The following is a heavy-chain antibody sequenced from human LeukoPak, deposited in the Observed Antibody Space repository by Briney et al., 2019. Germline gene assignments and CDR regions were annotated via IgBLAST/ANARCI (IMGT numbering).Heavy chain of an antibody. Sequence: GGSLRLSCAASGFTFSIHNMDWVRQAPGKGLEWISYISSGGDATHYADFVKGRFTIPRDNSKNTLYLQMNSLRAEDTAVYYCAKDIGTYYGSGTDYWGQGTLVTVSS. V-gene: IGHV3-23*01. CDR1: GFTFSIHN. CDR2: ISSGGDAT. CDR3: AKDIGTYYGSGTDY. D-gene: IGHD3-10*01. J-gene: IGHJ4*02.